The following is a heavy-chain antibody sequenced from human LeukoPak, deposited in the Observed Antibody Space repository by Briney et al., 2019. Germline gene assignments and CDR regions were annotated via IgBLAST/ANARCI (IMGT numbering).Heavy chain of an antibody. CDR2: ISGSGGST. CDR1: GFTFSSYA. Sequence: PGGSLRLSCAASGFTFSSYAMSWVRQAPGKGLEWVSAISGSGGSTYYADSVKGRFTISRDNSKNTLYLQMNSLRAEDTAVYYCAKGNSSSWYAPLAYWGQGTLVTVSS. D-gene: IGHD6-13*01. CDR3: AKGNSSSWYAPLAY. J-gene: IGHJ4*02. V-gene: IGHV3-23*01.